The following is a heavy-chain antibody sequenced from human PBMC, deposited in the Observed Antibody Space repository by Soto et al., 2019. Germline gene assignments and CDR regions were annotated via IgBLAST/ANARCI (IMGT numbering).Heavy chain of an antibody. CDR2: ISAYNGNT. V-gene: IGHV1-18*01. Sequence: QVPLVQSGAEVKKPGASVKVSCKASGYTSSGYAMGWVRQAPGQGLEWMGWISAYNGNTDYAQKFQGRVTMTTDTSTSTAYMELRSLTSDDTAVYYCARPFGDYGDYAWSLRYWGQGTLVTVSS. CDR3: ARPFGDYGDYAWSLRY. CDR1: GYTSSGYA. J-gene: IGHJ4*02. D-gene: IGHD4-17*01.